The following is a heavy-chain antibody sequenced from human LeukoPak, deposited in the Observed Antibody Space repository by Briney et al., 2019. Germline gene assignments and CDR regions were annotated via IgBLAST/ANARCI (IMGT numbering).Heavy chain of an antibody. D-gene: IGHD3-10*01. J-gene: IGHJ6*02. CDR1: GFTFDDYA. CDR3: AKGVADYFGSGSYYQYYYYYAMDA. CDR2: VSGGAGRA. Sequence: GGSLRLSCAASGFTFDDYAMHWVRQAPGKGLEWVSLVSGGAGRAFYADSVKGRFTISRDNNKKSLYLQMNSLGAEDTALYYCAKGVADYFGSGSYYQYYYYYAMDAWGQGTTVTVSS. V-gene: IGHV3-43*02.